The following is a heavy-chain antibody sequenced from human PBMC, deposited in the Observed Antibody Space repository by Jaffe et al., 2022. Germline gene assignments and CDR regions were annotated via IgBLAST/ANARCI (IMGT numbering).Heavy chain of an antibody. CDR2: IYYSGST. CDR1: GGSISSSSYY. Sequence: QLQLQESGPGLVKPSETLSLTCTVSGGSISSSSYYWGWIRQPPGKGLEWIGSIYYSGSTYYNPSLKSRVTISVDTSKNQFSLKLSSVTAADTAVYYCARHPCEYNWNYCYFDYWGQGTLVTVSS. J-gene: IGHJ4*02. V-gene: IGHV4-39*01. D-gene: IGHD1-7*01. CDR3: ARHPCEYNWNYCYFDY.